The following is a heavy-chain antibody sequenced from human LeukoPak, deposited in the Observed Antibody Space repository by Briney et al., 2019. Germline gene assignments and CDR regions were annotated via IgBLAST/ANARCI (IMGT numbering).Heavy chain of an antibody. Sequence: SETLSLTCAVYGGSFSGYYWSWIRQPPGKGLEWIGEINHSGSTNYNPSLKSRVTISVDTSKNQFSLKLSSVTAADTAVYYCARILGVWGSYRSYYFDYWGQGTLVTVSS. D-gene: IGHD3-16*02. V-gene: IGHV4-34*01. CDR2: INHSGST. CDR3: ARILGVWGSYRSYYFDY. CDR1: GGSFSGYY. J-gene: IGHJ4*02.